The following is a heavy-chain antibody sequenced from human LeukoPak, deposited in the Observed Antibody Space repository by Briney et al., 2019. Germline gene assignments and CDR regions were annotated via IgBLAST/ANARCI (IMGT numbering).Heavy chain of an antibody. J-gene: IGHJ4*02. V-gene: IGHV3-23*01. D-gene: IGHD4-4*01. CDR3: AKDRPLALQPDY. Sequence: PRGSLRLSCAASGFTFSIYAMSWVRQAPGKGLEWVSAISGSGDSTYYADSVKGRFTISRDNSKNKVYLQMNSLRAEDTAVYYCAKDRPLALQPDYWGQGTLVTVSS. CDR1: GFTFSIYA. CDR2: ISGSGDST.